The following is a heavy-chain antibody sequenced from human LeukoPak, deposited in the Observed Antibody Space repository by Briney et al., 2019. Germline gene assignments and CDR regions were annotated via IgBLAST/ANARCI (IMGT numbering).Heavy chain of an antibody. Sequence: PGGSLRLSCAASGFTFSSYEMNWVRQAPGKGLEWVSYISSDGSTIYYADSVRGRYTISRDNAKNSLYLQINSLRAEDTAIYYCARRAVAGAVAGYWGQGTLVTVSS. D-gene: IGHD6-19*01. CDR2: ISSDGSTI. V-gene: IGHV3-48*03. J-gene: IGHJ4*02. CDR1: GFTFSSYE. CDR3: ARRAVAGAVAGY.